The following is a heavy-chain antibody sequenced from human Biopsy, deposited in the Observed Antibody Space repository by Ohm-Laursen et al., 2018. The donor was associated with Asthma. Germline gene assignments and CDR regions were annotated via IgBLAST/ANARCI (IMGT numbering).Heavy chain of an antibody. CDR2: IIPIFGPT. CDR1: GGTFSSNS. V-gene: IGHV1-69*15. J-gene: IGHJ4*02. D-gene: IGHD2-2*01. Sequence: KVSCKASGGTFSSNSINWVRQAPGQGLEWMGRIIPIFGPTNYAQKFQGRVTISADDSTSTAYMELSSLSSEDTALYYCARGPEYVRSSGALDYWGQGTLVTVSS. CDR3: ARGPEYVRSSGALDY.